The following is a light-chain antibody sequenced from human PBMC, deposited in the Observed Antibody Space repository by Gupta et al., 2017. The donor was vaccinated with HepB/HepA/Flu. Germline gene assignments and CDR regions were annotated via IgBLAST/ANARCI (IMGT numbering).Light chain of an antibody. J-gene: IGKJ1*01. CDR2: AAS. CDR3: QQGCNNLTWT. Sequence: DIQMTQSPSSLSASIGDRVTITCRASQTIRSYLNWYQQKPGKAPNLLIFAASSWQSGVPSRFCGSGYGKNFTLTINSRQPEDFASYYCQQGCNNLTWTFGQGTKVDMK. V-gene: IGKV1-39*01. CDR1: QTIRSY.